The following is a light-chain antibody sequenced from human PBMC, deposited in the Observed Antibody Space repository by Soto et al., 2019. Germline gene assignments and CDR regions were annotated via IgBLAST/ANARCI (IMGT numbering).Light chain of an antibody. CDR1: QSVRSN. V-gene: IGKV3-15*01. CDR3: QQYNEWPPFT. CDR2: AAS. Sequence: EIVMTQSPATLSVSPGERATLSCRASQSVRSNLAWYQQKPGQAPRLVIYAASTRATGIPDRFSGSVSGTELTLTISSLQSEDFAVYYCQQYNEWPPFTFGQGTRLEI. J-gene: IGKJ5*01.